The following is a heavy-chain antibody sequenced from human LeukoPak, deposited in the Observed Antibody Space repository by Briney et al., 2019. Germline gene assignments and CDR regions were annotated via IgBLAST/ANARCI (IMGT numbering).Heavy chain of an antibody. V-gene: IGHV3-66*02. D-gene: IGHD3-3*01. J-gene: IGHJ6*03. CDR2: IYSGGST. Sequence: PGGFLRLSCAASGFTVSSNYMTWVRQAPGKGLEWVSVIYSGGSTYYADPVKGRFTISRDNSENTLYLHMNSLRAEDTAVYYCARATFWSGYQRDSWYMDVWGKGTTVTVSS. CDR3: ARATFWSGYQRDSWYMDV. CDR1: GFTVSSNY.